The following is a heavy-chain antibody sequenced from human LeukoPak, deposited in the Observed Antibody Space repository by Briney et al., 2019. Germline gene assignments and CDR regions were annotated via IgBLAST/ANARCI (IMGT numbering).Heavy chain of an antibody. CDR3: VRDVGAVRGEVYFDY. V-gene: IGHV3-21*06. CDR1: GFTFSTFA. J-gene: IGHJ4*02. Sequence: GGSLRLSCAASGFTFSTFATHWVRLSPGKGLEWVSSITGSGPYMLYADSVKHRFTISRDNTKNLLYLEMNSLRAEDTAMYFCVRDVGAVRGEVYFDYWGQGTLVTVSS. D-gene: IGHD3-10*01. CDR2: ITGSGPYM.